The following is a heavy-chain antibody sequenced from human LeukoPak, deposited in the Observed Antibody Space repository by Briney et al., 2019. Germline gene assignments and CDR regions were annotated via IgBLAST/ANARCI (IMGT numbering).Heavy chain of an antibody. CDR1: GFTFNTYT. V-gene: IGHV3-21*01. J-gene: IGHJ4*02. CDR2: ISSTSNYI. CDR3: ARAESFYRSGSYRPRDH. D-gene: IGHD3-10*01. Sequence: GGSLRLSCAASGFTFNTYTMNWVRQAPGKGLEWVSSISSTSNYIYYADSVKGRFTISRDNANNSLYLQMDSLRVEDTAVYYCARAESFYRSGSYRPRDHWGQGTLVTVSS.